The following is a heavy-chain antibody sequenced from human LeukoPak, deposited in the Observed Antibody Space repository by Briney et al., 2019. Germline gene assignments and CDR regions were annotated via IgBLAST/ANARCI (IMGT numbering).Heavy chain of an antibody. CDR2: ISPLGDTI. D-gene: IGHD2-2*01. Sequence: GGSLRLSCVASGFTFSSYEMNWVRQAPGKGLEWVSYISPLGDTIYYADSVKGRFTISRDNAKNSLFLQMSSLRPEDTAIYYCVREYSVQLLWTALDYWGQGALVTVSS. V-gene: IGHV3-48*03. J-gene: IGHJ4*02. CDR3: VREYSVQLLWTALDY. CDR1: GFTFSSYE.